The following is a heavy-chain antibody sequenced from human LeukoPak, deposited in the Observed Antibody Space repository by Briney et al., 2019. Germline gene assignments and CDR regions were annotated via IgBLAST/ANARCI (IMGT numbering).Heavy chain of an antibody. J-gene: IGHJ4*02. V-gene: IGHV1-69*06. CDR3: ARTPYCSGGSCYSGYFDY. Sequence: SVKVSCKASGGTISRYAISWVRQAPGQGLEWMGGIIPIFGTANYAQKFQGRVTITADKSTSTAYMELSSLRSEDTAVYYCARTPYCSGGSCYSGYFDYWGQGTLVTVSS. CDR1: GGTISRYA. CDR2: IIPIFGTA. D-gene: IGHD2-15*01.